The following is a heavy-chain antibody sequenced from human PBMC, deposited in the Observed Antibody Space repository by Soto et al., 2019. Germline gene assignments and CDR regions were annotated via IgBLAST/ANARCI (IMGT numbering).Heavy chain of an antibody. CDR1: GLTFVGLG. CDR3: ARGRRYYDFWSGYYTDYYYYGMDV. Sequence: GGALRDPSGDLGLTFVGLGGPRVLQSPGKGPGGVSRFNSDGSSTSYADSVKGRFTISRDNAKNTLYLQMNSLRAEDTAVYYCARGRRYYDFWSGYYTDYYYYGMDVWGQGTTVTVSS. D-gene: IGHD3-3*01. CDR2: FNSDGSST. J-gene: IGHJ6*02. V-gene: IGHV3-74*01.